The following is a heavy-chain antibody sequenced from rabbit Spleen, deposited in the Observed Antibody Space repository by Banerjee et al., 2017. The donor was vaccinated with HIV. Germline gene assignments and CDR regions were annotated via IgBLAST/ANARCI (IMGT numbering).Heavy chain of an antibody. CDR2: INTVTGKS. D-gene: IGHD8-1*01. CDR3: ARDLVVVIGWNFNL. Sequence: EQLEESGGGLVKPEGSLTLTCKASGVSFSDKDVMCWVRQAPGKGLEWIACINTVTGKSVHASWAKGRFIMSKPSSTTVTLQMTSLTAADPATYFCARDLVVVIGWNFNLWGPGTLVTVS. CDR1: GVSFSDKDV. J-gene: IGHJ4*01. V-gene: IGHV1S45*01.